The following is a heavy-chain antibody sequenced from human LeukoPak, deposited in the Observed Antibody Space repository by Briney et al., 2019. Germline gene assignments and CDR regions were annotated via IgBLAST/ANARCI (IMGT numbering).Heavy chain of an antibody. CDR2: MNPNSGNT. CDR1: GYTFTSYD. V-gene: IGHV1-8*01. CDR3: ARVTLAYCGGDCYSDYFDY. D-gene: IGHD2-21*02. J-gene: IGHJ4*02. Sequence: ASVKVSCKASGYTFTSYDINWVRQATGQGLEWMGWMNPNSGNTGYAQKFQGRVTMTRNTSISTAYMELSSLRSEDTAVYYCARVTLAYCGGDCYSDYFDYWGQGTLVTVSS.